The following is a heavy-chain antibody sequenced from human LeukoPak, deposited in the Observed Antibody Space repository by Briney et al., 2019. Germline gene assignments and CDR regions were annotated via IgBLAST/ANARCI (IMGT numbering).Heavy chain of an antibody. Sequence: SETLSLTCTVSGGSISSYYWSWIRQPPGKGLEWIGYIYYSGSTNYNPSLKSRVTISVDTSKNQFSLKLSSVTAADTAVYYCARDAEGVDYGDFDYWGQGTLVTVSS. CDR2: IYYSGST. CDR1: GGSISSYY. CDR3: ARDAEGVDYGDFDY. J-gene: IGHJ4*02. D-gene: IGHD4-17*01. V-gene: IGHV4-59*01.